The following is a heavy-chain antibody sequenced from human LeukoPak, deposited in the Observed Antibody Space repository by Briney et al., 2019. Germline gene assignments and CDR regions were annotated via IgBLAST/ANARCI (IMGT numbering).Heavy chain of an antibody. CDR2: ISYDGSNK. V-gene: IGHV3-30-3*01. CDR3: ARDLARRIQPGDSSGYPSS. D-gene: IGHD3-22*01. J-gene: IGHJ5*02. Sequence: PGRSLRLSCAASGFTFSSYAMHWVRQAPGKGLEWVAVISYDGSNKYYADSVKGRFTISRDNSKNTLYLQMNSLRAEDTAVYYCARDLARRIQPGDSSGYPSSWGQGTLVTVSS. CDR1: GFTFSSYA.